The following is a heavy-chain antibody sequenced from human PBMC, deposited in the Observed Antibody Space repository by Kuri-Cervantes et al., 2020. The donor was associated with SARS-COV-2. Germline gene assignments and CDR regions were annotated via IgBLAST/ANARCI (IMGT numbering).Heavy chain of an antibody. CDR2: IWYDGSNK. CDR3: ARDTKRGWFDP. CDR1: GFIFSSYG. J-gene: IGHJ5*02. Sequence: GESLKISCAASGFIFSSYGLHWVRQAPGKGLEWVAVIWYDGSNKYYADSVKGRFTISRDNSKNTLYLQMNSLRAEDTAVYYCARDTKRGWFDPWGQGTLVTVSS. V-gene: IGHV3-33*08.